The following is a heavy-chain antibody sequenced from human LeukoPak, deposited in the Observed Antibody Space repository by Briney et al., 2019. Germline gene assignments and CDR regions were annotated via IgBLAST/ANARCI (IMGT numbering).Heavy chain of an antibody. CDR1: GFTFTNFV. V-gene: IGHV3-33*01. Sequence: PGRSLRLSCAASGFTFTNFVMHWVRQAPGQGLEWVAIIWFDGTNKYYADSVSGRFTVSRDNSKDALYLQMNSLRAEDTAVYYCARAQPTSSWTAFDIWGQGTMVTVSS. CDR2: IWFDGTNK. D-gene: IGHD6-13*01. CDR3: ARAQPTSSWTAFDI. J-gene: IGHJ3*02.